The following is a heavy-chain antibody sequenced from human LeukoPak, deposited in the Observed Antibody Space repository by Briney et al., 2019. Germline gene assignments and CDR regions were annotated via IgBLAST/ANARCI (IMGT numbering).Heavy chain of an antibody. D-gene: IGHD3-10*01. V-gene: IGHV2-5*02. CDR3: ARRSEDYHGSGPYDDTRFFDH. CDR1: GFSLTTSGVG. J-gene: IGHJ4*02. CDR2: IYWDDDK. Sequence: SGPTLVKPTQTLTLTCTFSGFSLTTSGVGVGWIRQSPGKALEWLALIYWDDDKRYSPSLKRSLTITKDTSRNRVVLTMTNVAPVDTATYYCARRSEDYHGSGPYDDTRFFDHWGQGTLVTVSS.